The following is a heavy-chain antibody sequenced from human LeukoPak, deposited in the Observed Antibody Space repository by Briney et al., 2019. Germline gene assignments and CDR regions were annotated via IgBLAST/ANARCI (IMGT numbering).Heavy chain of an antibody. D-gene: IGHD6-6*01. CDR3: ARGQSTPYSSSSYYFDY. CDR1: GFTFSSYW. CDR2: IKQDGSEK. Sequence: PGGSLRLSCAASGFTFSSYWMSWVRQAPGKGLEWVANIKQDGSEKYYVDSVKGRFTISRDNAKNSLYLQTNSLRAEDTAVYYCARGQSTPYSSSSYYFDYWGQGTLVTVSS. J-gene: IGHJ4*02. V-gene: IGHV3-7*01.